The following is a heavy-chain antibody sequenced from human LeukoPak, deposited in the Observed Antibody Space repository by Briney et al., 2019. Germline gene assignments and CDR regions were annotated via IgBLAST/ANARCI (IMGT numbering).Heavy chain of an antibody. CDR1: GFTFSSYG. Sequence: PGGSLRLSCAASGFTFSSYGMSWVRQAPGKGLEWVSAVTGGGDTTYYADSVRGRFTISRDNSKNTLYLQMNSLRAEDTAVYYCAKMQGYFDYGGQGTLVTVSS. J-gene: IGHJ4*02. CDR3: AKMQGYFDY. V-gene: IGHV3-23*01. CDR2: VTGGGDTT.